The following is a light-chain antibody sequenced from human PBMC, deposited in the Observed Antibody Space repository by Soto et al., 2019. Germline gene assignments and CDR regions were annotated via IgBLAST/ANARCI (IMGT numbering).Light chain of an antibody. CDR3: LLYYDGAVI. Sequence: QTVVTLEPSLTVSPGETVTLTCASSTGAVTSGYYSNWLQQKPGQAPRALIYSTDVKHTWTPARFSGSLLGGKAALTLSGVQPEDEADYYCLLYYDGAVIFGGGTKLTVL. J-gene: IGLJ2*01. CDR2: STD. V-gene: IGLV7-43*01. CDR1: TGAVTSGYY.